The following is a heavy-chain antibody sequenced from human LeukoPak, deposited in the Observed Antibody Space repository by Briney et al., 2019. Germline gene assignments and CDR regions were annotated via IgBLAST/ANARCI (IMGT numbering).Heavy chain of an antibody. D-gene: IGHD2-15*01. CDR3: ASEGYCSGGSCSRAFDI. CDR1: GGSISSSNW. V-gene: IGHV4-4*02. J-gene: IGHJ3*02. Sequence: SETLSLTCAVSGGSISSSNWWSWVRQPPGKGLEWIGEIYHSGSTNYNPSLKSRVTISVDKSNNQFSLKLSSVAAADTAVYYCASEGYCSGGSCSRAFDIWGQGTMVTVSS. CDR2: IYHSGST.